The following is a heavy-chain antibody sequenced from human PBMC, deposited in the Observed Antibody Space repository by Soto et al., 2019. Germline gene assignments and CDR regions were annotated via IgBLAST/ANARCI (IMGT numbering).Heavy chain of an antibody. V-gene: IGHV5-10-1*01. J-gene: IGHJ6*02. CDR3: ARSVSGDSGYDYYYYYGMEV. D-gene: IGHD5-12*01. CDR2: IDPSDSYT. CDR1: GYSFTSYW. Sequence: GESLKISSKGSGYSFTSYWISWVRQMPGKGLEWMGRIDPSDSYTNYSPSFQGHVTISADQSISTAYLQWSSLKASDTAMYYCARSVSGDSGYDYYYYYGMEVWGQGTTVTVSS.